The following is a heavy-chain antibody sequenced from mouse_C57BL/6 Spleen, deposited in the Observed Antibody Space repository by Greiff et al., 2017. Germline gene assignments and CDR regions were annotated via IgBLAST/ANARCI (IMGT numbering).Heavy chain of an antibody. D-gene: IGHD1-1*01. CDR3: ARTTTVVVDY. J-gene: IGHJ2*01. CDR1: GYAFSSSW. V-gene: IGHV1-82*01. CDR2: IYPGDGDT. Sequence: VKLMESGPELVKPGASVKISCKASGYAFSSSWMNWVKQRPGKGLEWIGRIYPGDGDTNYNGKFKGKATLTADKSSSTAYMQLSSLTSEDSAVYFCARTTTVVVDYWGQGTTLTVSS.